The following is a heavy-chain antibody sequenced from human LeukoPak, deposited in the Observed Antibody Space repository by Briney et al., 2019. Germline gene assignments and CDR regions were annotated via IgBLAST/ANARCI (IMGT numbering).Heavy chain of an antibody. Sequence: SQTLSLTCTVSGGSFSSGSNTWSWLRQPAGMGLDSFGRTYTSGSTNYNPSLKSRVTISVDTSKNQFSLKLSSVTAADTAVYYCARESSLYYDSSGYSQNFDYWGQGTLVTVSS. CDR3: ARESSLYYDSSGYSQNFDY. J-gene: IGHJ4*02. V-gene: IGHV4-61*02. CDR2: TYTSGST. D-gene: IGHD3-22*01. CDR1: GGSFSSGSNT.